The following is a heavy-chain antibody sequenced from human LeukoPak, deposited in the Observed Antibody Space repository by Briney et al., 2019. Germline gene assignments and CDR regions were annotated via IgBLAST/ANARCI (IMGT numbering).Heavy chain of an antibody. V-gene: IGHV3-33*01. D-gene: IGHD3-22*01. Sequence: GGSLRLSCAASGFTFSSYGMHWVRQAPGKGLEWVAVIRYDGSNKYYADSVKGRFTISRDNSKNTLYLQMNSLRAEDTAVYYCARENYYDKGGFDPWGQGTLVTVSS. CDR1: GFTFSSYG. CDR3: ARENYYDKGGFDP. J-gene: IGHJ5*02. CDR2: IRYDGSNK.